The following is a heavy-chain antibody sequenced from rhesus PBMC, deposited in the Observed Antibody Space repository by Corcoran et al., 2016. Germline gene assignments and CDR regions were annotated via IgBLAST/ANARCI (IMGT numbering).Heavy chain of an antibody. J-gene: IGHJ4*01. D-gene: IGHD6-37*01. V-gene: IGHV4-80*01. Sequence: QVQLQESGPGLVKPSETLSLTCAVPGGALSCSWWSWIRHATGKGLEWIGEINWNSGSPNYNPSLKSRVTISKDASKNQFSLKLSSVTAADTAVYYCARYGWAVAGPHFDYWGQGVLVTVSS. CDR3: ARYGWAVAGPHFDY. CDR1: GGALSCSW. CDR2: INWNSGSP.